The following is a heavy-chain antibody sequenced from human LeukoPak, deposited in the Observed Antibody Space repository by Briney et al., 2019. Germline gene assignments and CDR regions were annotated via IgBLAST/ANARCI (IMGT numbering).Heavy chain of an antibody. V-gene: IGHV3-7*03. J-gene: IGHJ4*02. CDR2: INQDGSEK. CDR1: DFTFRSYW. Sequence: GGSLRLSCAASDFTFRSYWMGWVRQAPGKGPEWVANINQDGSEKFYADSVRGRFTISRDNSKNTLYLQMNSLRAEDTAVYYCAKRYCSSGTCYSGADYWGQGTLVTVSS. CDR3: AKRYCSSGTCYSGADY. D-gene: IGHD2-15*01.